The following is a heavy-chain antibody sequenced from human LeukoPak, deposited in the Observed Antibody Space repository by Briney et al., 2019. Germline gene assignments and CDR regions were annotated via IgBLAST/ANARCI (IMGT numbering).Heavy chain of an antibody. V-gene: IGHV1-18*04. J-gene: IGHJ6*04. CDR3: ERGGVVPAAFYYGMDV. D-gene: IGHD2-2*01. CDR2: ISAYNGNT. Sequence: ASVKVSCKASGYTFTSYGISWVRQAPGQGLEWMGWISAYNGNTNYAQKLQGRVTMTTDTSTSTAYMELRSLRSDDTAVYYCERGGVVPAAFYYGMDVWGKGTTVTVSS. CDR1: GYTFTSYG.